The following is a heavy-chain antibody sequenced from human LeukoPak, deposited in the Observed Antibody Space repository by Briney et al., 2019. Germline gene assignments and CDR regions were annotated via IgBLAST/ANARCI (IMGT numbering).Heavy chain of an antibody. CDR2: ISAYNGNT. V-gene: IGHV1-18*01. CDR3: ARNYDSSGYYSGDYYYYGMDV. Sequence: ASVKVSCKASGYTFTSYGISWVRQAPGQGLEWMGWISAYNGNTNYAQKLQGRVTMTTDISTSTAYMELRSLRPDDTAVYYCARNYDSSGYYSGDYYYYGMDVWGQGTTVTVSS. CDR1: GYTFTSYG. J-gene: IGHJ6*02. D-gene: IGHD3-22*01.